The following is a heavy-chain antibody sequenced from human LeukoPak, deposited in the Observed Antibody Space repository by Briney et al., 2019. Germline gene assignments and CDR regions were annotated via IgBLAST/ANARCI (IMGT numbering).Heavy chain of an antibody. CDR3: ARWGETSALRVHAFDI. CDR2: IYTSGST. D-gene: IGHD3-10*01. CDR1: GGSISSGSYY. J-gene: IGHJ3*02. Sequence: SETLSLTCTVSGGSISSGSYYWSWIRQPAGKGLEWIGRIYTSGSTNYNPSLKSRVTISVDTSKNQFSLKLSSATAADTAVYYCARWGETSALRVHAFDIWGQGTMVTVSS. V-gene: IGHV4-61*02.